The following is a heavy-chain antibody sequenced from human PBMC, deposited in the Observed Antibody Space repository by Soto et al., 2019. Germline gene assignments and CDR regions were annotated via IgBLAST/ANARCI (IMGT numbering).Heavy chain of an antibody. J-gene: IGHJ6*02. D-gene: IGHD2-8*02. CDR3: AKSTGGTANGMGV. CDR1: GFSFDDYA. V-gene: IGHV3-9*01. CDR2: ISWNSGTI. Sequence: LRLSCAASGFSFDDYAMHWVRQAPGKGLEWVSGISWNSGTIGYADSVKGRFTISRDNAKNSLYLQMNSLRAEDTALYYCAKSTGGTANGMGVWGQGTTVTVFS.